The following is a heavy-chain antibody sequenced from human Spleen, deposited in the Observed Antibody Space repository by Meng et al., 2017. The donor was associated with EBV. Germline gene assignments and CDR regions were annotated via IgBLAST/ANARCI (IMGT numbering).Heavy chain of an antibody. V-gene: IGHV3-74*01. J-gene: IGHJ4*02. D-gene: IGHD1-14*01. CDR2: INSDGTET. CDR1: GFTFSTYK. Sequence: EGQVVEVWGGLVQPGGSLRLSFAASGFTFSTYKMHWARQAPGKGLVWVSRINSDGTETTYADPVEGRFTISRDNAKNTLYLKMDSLRAEDTAVYYCAPNLFDYWGQGTLVTVSS. CDR3: APNLFDY.